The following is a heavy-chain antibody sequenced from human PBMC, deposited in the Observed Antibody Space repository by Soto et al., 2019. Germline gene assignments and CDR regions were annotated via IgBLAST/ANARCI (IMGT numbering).Heavy chain of an antibody. V-gene: IGHV1-18*01. D-gene: IGHD6-6*01. CDR3: ARGRDGDY. Sequence: QVHLVQSGAEVKKPGASVKVSCKASGYTFTSYGITWVRQAPGQGLEWMGWISAHNGNTAYAQKLQGRVIVTRDTATSPAYMARRSLRSDDTAVYYCARGRDGDYWGQGALVTVSS. J-gene: IGHJ4*02. CDR1: GYTFTSYG. CDR2: ISAHNGNT.